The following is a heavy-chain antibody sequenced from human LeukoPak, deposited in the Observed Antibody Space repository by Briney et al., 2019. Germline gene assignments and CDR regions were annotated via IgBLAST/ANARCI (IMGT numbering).Heavy chain of an antibody. Sequence: GGSLRLSCATSGFTFSSYAMSWVRQAPGKGLEWVSAISGSGGSTYYADSVKGRFTISRDNAKNSLYLQMNSLRVEDTAVYYCAKLAKYFYGSETYYFFEHWGQGTPVTASS. CDR2: ISGSGGST. CDR1: GFTFSSYA. D-gene: IGHD3-10*01. J-gene: IGHJ4*02. V-gene: IGHV3-23*01. CDR3: AKLAKYFYGSETYYFFEH.